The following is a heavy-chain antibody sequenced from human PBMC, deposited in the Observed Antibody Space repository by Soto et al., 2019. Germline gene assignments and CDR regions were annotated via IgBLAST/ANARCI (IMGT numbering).Heavy chain of an antibody. CDR3: ARGGWNYVYYYGMDV. Sequence: PSETLSLTCTVSGGSISSGGYYWSWIRQHPGKGLEWIGYIYYSGSTYYNPSLKSRVTISVDTSKNQFSLKLSSVTAADTAVYYCARGGWNYVYYYGMDVWGQGTTVTVSS. D-gene: IGHD1-7*01. V-gene: IGHV4-31*03. J-gene: IGHJ6*02. CDR2: IYYSGST. CDR1: GGSISSGGYY.